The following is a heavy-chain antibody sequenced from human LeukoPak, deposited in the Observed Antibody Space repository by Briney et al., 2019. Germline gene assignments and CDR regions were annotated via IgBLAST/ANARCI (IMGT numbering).Heavy chain of an antibody. CDR1: GGSISSSSYY. D-gene: IGHD3-10*01. CDR2: IYYSGST. V-gene: IGHV4-39*07. Sequence: SETLSLTCTVSGGSISSSSYYWGWIRQPPGKGLEWIGSIYYSGSTYYNPSLKSRVTISVDTSKNQFSLKLSSVTAADTAVYYCARDPKLWFGELPIWGQGTMVTVSS. J-gene: IGHJ3*02. CDR3: ARDPKLWFGELPI.